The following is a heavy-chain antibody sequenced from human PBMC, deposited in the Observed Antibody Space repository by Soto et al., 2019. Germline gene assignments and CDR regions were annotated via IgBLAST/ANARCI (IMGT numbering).Heavy chain of an antibody. D-gene: IGHD3-16*01. V-gene: IGHV1-69*13. CDR2: IIPFFGTA. Sequence: SVKVSCKTSGGTFSTFGISWVRQAPGQGLEWMGGIIPFFGTAEYSQKFEDRITITADESTNTVYMDLRSLTSEDTAIYYCARTAPMDAGDKYYYDFWGQGALVTVYS. CDR3: ARTAPMDAGDKYYYDF. CDR1: GGTFSTFG. J-gene: IGHJ4*02.